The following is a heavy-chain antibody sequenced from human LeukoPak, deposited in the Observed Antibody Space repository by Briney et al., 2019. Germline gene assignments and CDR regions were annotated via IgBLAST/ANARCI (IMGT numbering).Heavy chain of an antibody. J-gene: IGHJ4*02. CDR1: GFTFSDYY. D-gene: IGHD6-19*01. V-gene: IGHV3-11*04. Sequence: NPGGSLRLSCAASGFTFSDYYMSWIRQAPGKGLEWVSYISSSGSTIYYADSVKGRFTISRDNARNSLYLQKNSLRAEDTAVYYCARDEAVAGQGFFDSWGQGTLVIVSS. CDR3: ARDEAVAGQGFFDS. CDR2: ISSSGSTI.